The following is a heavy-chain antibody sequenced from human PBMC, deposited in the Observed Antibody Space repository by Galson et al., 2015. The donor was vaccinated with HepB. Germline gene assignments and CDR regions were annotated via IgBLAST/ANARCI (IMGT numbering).Heavy chain of an antibody. CDR2: INPNSGGT. D-gene: IGHD6-19*01. Sequence: SVKVSCKASGYTFTGYYMHWVRQAPGQGLEWMGWINPNSGGTNYAQKFQGWVTMTRDTSISTAYMELSRLRSDDTAMYYCARDKAVAGGGIDYWGQGTLVTVSS. CDR1: GYTFTGYY. CDR3: ARDKAVAGGGIDY. J-gene: IGHJ4*02. V-gene: IGHV1-2*04.